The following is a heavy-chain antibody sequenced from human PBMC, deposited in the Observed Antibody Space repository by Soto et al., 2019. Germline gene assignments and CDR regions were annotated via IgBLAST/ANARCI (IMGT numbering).Heavy chain of an antibody. V-gene: IGHV4-30-4*01. CDR1: GGSISSGDYY. D-gene: IGHD3-22*01. J-gene: IGHJ3*02. Sequence: SETLSLTCTVSGGSISSGDYYWSWIRQPPGKGLEWIGYIYYSGSTYYNPSLKSRVTISVDTSKNQFSLKLSSVTTADTAVYYCARAAMIVVVNAFAIWGQGTMVTVS. CDR3: ARAAMIVVVNAFAI. CDR2: IYYSGST.